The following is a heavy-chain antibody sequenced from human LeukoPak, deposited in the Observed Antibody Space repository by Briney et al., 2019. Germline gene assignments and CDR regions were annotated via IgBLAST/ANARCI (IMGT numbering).Heavy chain of an antibody. CDR3: ARGGAAAGKFYYYCYYMDV. CDR1: GGSFSGYY. J-gene: IGHJ6*03. D-gene: IGHD6-13*01. CDR2: INHSGST. Sequence: SETLSLTCAVYGGSFSGYYWSWIRQPPGKGLEWIGEINHSGSTNYNPSLKSRVTISVDTSKNQFSLKLSSVTAADTAVYYCARGGAAAGKFYYYCYYMDVWGKGTTVTVSS. V-gene: IGHV4-34*01.